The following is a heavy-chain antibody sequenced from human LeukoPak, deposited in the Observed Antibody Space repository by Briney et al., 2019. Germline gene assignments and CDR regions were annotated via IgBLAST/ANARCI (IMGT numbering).Heavy chain of an antibody. J-gene: IGHJ2*01. Sequence: AGGSLRLSCAASGFTFSSYAMSWVRQAPGKGLEWVSAISGSGGNTYYADSVKGRFSISRDNSKNTLYLQMNSLRAEDTAVYYCAKGAIGYCSGGSCYSAYFDLWGRGTLVTVSS. D-gene: IGHD2-15*01. CDR2: ISGSGGNT. CDR1: GFTFSSYA. CDR3: AKGAIGYCSGGSCYSAYFDL. V-gene: IGHV3-23*01.